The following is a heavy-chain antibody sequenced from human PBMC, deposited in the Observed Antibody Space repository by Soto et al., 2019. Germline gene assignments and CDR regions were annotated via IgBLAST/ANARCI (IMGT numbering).Heavy chain of an antibody. CDR1: GFTFSSYS. D-gene: IGHD3-3*01. J-gene: IGHJ5*02. CDR2: ISSSSSTI. Sequence: GGSLRLSCAASGFTFSSYSMNWVRQAPGKGLEWVSYISSSSSTIYYADSVKGRFTISRDNAKNSLYLQMNSLRDEDTAVYYCARASRFLEWLSLNWFDPWGQGTLVTVSS. CDR3: ARASRFLEWLSLNWFDP. V-gene: IGHV3-48*02.